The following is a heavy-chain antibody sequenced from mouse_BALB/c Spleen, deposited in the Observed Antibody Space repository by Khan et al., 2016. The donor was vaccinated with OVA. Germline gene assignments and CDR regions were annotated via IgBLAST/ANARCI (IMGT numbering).Heavy chain of an antibody. D-gene: IGHD2-1*01. J-gene: IGHJ3*01. CDR3: ANGNYCWFAY. CDR2: ISSAATYT. V-gene: IGHV5-9-1*01. CDR1: GFTFSTFV. Sequence: EVELVESGGGLVEPGGSLKLSCAASGFTFSTFVMSWVRQTPEKRLEWVATISSAATYTYYPDSVKGRFNISRDNAKNTLYLQMNSLRSEDTAIYYCANGNYCWFAYWGQGTLVTVSA.